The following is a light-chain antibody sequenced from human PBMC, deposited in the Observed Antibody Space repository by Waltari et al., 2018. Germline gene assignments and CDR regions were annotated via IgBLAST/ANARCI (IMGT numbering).Light chain of an antibody. CDR1: NSDGGNYNL. CDR3: CSYAGSGTYV. V-gene: IGLV2-23*02. CDR2: EVI. Sequence: QSALTQPASVSGPPGQSITIPCTGTNSDGGNYNLFSWYQHHPGEAPKLMICEVIKRPSGVSNRFSGSKSGNTASLTISGLQAEDEADYYCCSYAGSGTYVFGTGTKVTVL. J-gene: IGLJ1*01.